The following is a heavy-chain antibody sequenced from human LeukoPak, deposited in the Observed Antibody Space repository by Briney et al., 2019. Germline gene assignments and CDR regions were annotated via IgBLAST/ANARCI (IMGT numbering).Heavy chain of an antibody. Sequence: EASVKVSCKASGYTFTGYYMHWVRQAPGQGLEWMGWINPNSGGTNYAQKFQGGVTMTRDTSISTAYMELSRLRSDDTAVYYCAREGLYSSSWYEVGYWGQGTLVTVSP. CDR2: INPNSGGT. CDR3: AREGLYSSSWYEVGY. D-gene: IGHD6-13*01. J-gene: IGHJ4*02. CDR1: GYTFTGYY. V-gene: IGHV1-2*02.